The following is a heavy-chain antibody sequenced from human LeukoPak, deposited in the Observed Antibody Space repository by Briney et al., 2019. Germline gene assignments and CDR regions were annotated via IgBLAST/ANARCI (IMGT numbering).Heavy chain of an antibody. CDR1: GPSISSSY. CDR3: ARYIVGRTFDY. D-gene: IGHD1-26*01. Sequence: KPSESLSLTFTVPGPSISSSYGDWVRQPPGRGHGWNGSRHYNHSTKNNPPRKSRHAISEVTSKSQFSLMLTAVTAADTALHYGARYIVGRTFDYWGQGTLVTVSS. V-gene: IGHV4-59*08. CDR2: RHYNHST. J-gene: IGHJ4*02.